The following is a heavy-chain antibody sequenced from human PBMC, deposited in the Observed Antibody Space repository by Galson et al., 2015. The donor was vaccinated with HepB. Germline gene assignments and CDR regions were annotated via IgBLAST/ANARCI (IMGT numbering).Heavy chain of an antibody. Sequence: SRRLSCAASGFTFSSYAMSWFRQAPGKGLEWVSAISGSGGSTYYADSVKGWFTISRDNSKNTLYLQMNSLRAKDTAVYYCAKGGGTYYYGSGSRPDYWGQGTLVTVSS. CDR1: GFTFSSYA. CDR2: ISGSGGST. D-gene: IGHD3-10*01. V-gene: IGHV3-23*01. J-gene: IGHJ4*02. CDR3: AKGGGTYYYGSGSRPDY.